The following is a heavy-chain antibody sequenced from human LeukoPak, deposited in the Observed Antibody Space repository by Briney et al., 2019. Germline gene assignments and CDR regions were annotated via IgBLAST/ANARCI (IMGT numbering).Heavy chain of an antibody. CDR3: AREVNGYFDY. J-gene: IGHJ4*02. Sequence: SETLSLTCTVSGGSMNSYYWSWVRQPPGKGLEWIGYIYYSGSTNYNPSLKSRVTISVDTSKNQFSLKLSSVTAADTAVYYCAREVNGYFDYWGQGTLVTVSS. V-gene: IGHV4-59*01. CDR1: GGSMNSYY. CDR2: IYYSGST. D-gene: IGHD2-8*01.